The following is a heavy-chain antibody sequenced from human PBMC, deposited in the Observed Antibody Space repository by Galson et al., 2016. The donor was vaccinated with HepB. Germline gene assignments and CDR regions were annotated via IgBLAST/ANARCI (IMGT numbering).Heavy chain of an antibody. D-gene: IGHD2-15*01. CDR2: IYHDGNT. J-gene: IGHJ4*02. CDR1: GASINSNRW. V-gene: IGHV4-4*02. CDR3: ARRSPARGVLGRSGYIDY. Sequence: SETLSLTCLVSGASINSNRWWTWVRQSSGRGLEWIGQIYHDGNTHYNPSLKSRASFSVDKSNNQVSLRLTSVTAADTGVYYCARRSPARGVLGRSGYIDYWGQGILVTGSS.